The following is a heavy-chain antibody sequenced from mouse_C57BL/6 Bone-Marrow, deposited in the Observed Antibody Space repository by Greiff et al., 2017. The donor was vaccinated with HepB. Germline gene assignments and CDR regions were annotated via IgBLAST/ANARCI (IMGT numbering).Heavy chain of an antibody. V-gene: IGHV1-64*01. Sequence: QVQLQQPGAELVKPGASVKLSCKASGYTFTSYWMHWVKQRPGQGLEWIGMIHPNSGSTNYNEKFKSKATLTVDKSSSTAYMQLSRLTSEDSAVYYCANPYYGSSCVFAYWGQGTLVTVSA. CDR1: GYTFTSYW. CDR3: ANPYYGSSCVFAY. CDR2: IHPNSGST. D-gene: IGHD1-1*01. J-gene: IGHJ3*01.